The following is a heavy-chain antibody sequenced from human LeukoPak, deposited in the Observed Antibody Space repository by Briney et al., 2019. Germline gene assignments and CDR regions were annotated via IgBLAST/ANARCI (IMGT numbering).Heavy chain of an antibody. CDR2: ISGSGGST. CDR3: AKVIPEALGYCSSTSCYWEGFDY. J-gene: IGHJ4*02. V-gene: IGHV3-23*01. Sequence: GGSLRLSCAASGFTFSSYAMSWVRQAPGKGLEWVSAISGSGGSTYYADSVKGRFTISRDNSKSTLYLQMNSLRAEDTAVYYCAKVIPEALGYCSSTSCYWEGFDYWGQGTLVTVSS. CDR1: GFTFSSYA. D-gene: IGHD2-2*01.